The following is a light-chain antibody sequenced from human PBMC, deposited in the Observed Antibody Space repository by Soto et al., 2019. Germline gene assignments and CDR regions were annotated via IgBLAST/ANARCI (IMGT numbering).Light chain of an antibody. CDR2: SAS. Sequence: DIQMTQSPSSLSASVGDIVTITCRASQGISNYLGWYQQKPGKVPKSLIYSASSLQSGVPSKFSGSGSGTDFTLAIRSLQPDDSAPYYCQQYYPYPWTFAQGTKVDIK. J-gene: IGKJ1*01. CDR1: QGISNY. V-gene: IGKV1-16*02. CDR3: QQYYPYPWT.